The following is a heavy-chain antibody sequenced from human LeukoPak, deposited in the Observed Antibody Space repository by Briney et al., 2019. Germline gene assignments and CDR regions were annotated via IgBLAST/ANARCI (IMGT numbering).Heavy chain of an antibody. Sequence: SSETLSLTCTVSGGSISSYYWSWIRQPPGKGLEWIGYIYYSGNSNYNPSLNSRVTISVDTSTNQFSLRLSSVTAADTAIYYCARHLGPLYSSSRYNWFDPWGQGTLVTVSS. CDR3: ARHLGPLYSSSRYNWFDP. D-gene: IGHD6-6*01. CDR1: GGSISSYY. J-gene: IGHJ5*02. V-gene: IGHV4-59*01. CDR2: IYYSGNS.